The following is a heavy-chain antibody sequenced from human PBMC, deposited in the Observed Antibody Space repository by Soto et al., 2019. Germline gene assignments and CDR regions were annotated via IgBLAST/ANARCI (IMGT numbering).Heavy chain of an antibody. CDR2: ISGSGGST. V-gene: IGHV3-23*01. D-gene: IGHD1-26*01. J-gene: IGHJ5*02. CDR1: GFTFSGSA. Sequence: GGSLRLSCAASGFTFSGSAVHWVRQASGKGLEWVSAISGSGGSTYYADSVKGRFTISRDNSKNTLYLQMNSLRAEDTAVYYCAKDLIVGATTYWFDPWGQGTLVTVSS. CDR3: AKDLIVGATTYWFDP.